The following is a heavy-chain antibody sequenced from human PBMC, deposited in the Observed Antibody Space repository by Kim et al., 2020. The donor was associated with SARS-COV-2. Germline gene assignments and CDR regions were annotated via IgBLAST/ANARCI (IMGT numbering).Heavy chain of an antibody. J-gene: IGHJ5*02. D-gene: IGHD6-13*01. CDR3: ARDLGRSSSDPGFDP. CDR2: ISYDGSNK. Sequence: GGSLRLSCAASGFTFSSYAMHWVRQAPGKGLEWVAVISYDGSNKYYADSVKGRFTISRDNSKNTLYLQMNSLRAEDTAVYYCARDLGRSSSDPGFDPWGQGTLVTVSS. CDR1: GFTFSSYA. V-gene: IGHV3-30*04.